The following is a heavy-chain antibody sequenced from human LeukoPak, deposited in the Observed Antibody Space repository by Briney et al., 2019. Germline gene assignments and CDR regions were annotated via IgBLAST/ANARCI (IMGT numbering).Heavy chain of an antibody. J-gene: IGHJ5*02. CDR3: ARHPTGVATISP. V-gene: IGHV4-59*08. D-gene: IGHD5-12*01. CDR2: IYYTGST. Sequence: PSETLSLTCTVSGDSISSYYWSWIRQPPGKGLEWIGYIYYTGSTNYNPSLKSRVTISVDTSKNQFSLKLSSVTAADTAVYYCARHPTGVATISPWGQGTLVTVSS. CDR1: GDSISSYY.